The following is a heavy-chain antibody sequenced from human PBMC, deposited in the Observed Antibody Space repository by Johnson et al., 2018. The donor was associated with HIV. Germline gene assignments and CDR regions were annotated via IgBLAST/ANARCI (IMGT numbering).Heavy chain of an antibody. CDR1: GFTVSSNY. J-gene: IGHJ3*02. Sequence: VQLVESGGGLVQPGGSLRLSCAASGFTVSSNYMSWVRQAPGKGLEWVSLIYSGGRTYYADSVKGRFTISRDNSKNTLYLQMNSLRAEDTAVYYCARGLRQVAAFDIWGQGTMVTVSS. D-gene: IGHD3-16*01. V-gene: IGHV3-53*01. CDR3: ARGLRQVAAFDI. CDR2: IYSGGRT.